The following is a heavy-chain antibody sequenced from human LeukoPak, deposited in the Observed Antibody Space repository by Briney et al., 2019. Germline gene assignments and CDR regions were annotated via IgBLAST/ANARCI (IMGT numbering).Heavy chain of an antibody. V-gene: IGHV3-74*01. D-gene: IGHD2-2*01. CDR1: GFTFSSYW. CDR2: INSDGSST. CDR3: ARGLSGYASSLGY. J-gene: IGHJ4*02. Sequence: GGSLRLSCAASGFTFSSYWMHWVRQAPGKGLVWVSRINSDGSSTNYADSVRGRFSISRDNAKNTLYLHMNSLRADDTAVYYCARGLSGYASSLGYWGQGTLVTVSS.